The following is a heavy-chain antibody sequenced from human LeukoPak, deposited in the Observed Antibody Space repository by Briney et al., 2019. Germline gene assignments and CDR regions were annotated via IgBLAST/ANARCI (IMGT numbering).Heavy chain of an antibody. V-gene: IGHV3-7*04. CDR3: TRVGYIDEGIDY. CDR1: GFPFSSYW. CDR2: IKQDGSKK. Sequence: GGSLRLSCVASGFPFSSYWMTWVRQAPGKGLEWVAHIKQDGSKKSYVDSVKGRFTISRDNAKNSLYLQMNSLRAEDTAIYYCTRVGYIDEGIDYWGQGTLVTGSS. J-gene: IGHJ4*02. D-gene: IGHD5-24*01.